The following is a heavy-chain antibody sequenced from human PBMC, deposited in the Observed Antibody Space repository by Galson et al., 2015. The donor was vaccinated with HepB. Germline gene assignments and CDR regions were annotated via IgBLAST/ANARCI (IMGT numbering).Heavy chain of an antibody. Sequence: SLRLSCATFEFTFGDYAMGWFRQAPGKGLEWIGFIRTKAYGGTTEYAASVKGKFIISRDDSESIAYLQMNSLTSDDTAVYYCARKIASPDYDYYGLDVWGQGTTVTVS. V-gene: IGHV3-49*03. J-gene: IGHJ6*02. CDR1: EFTFGDYA. D-gene: IGHD4/OR15-4a*01. CDR3: ARKIASPDYDYYGLDV. CDR2: IRTKAYGGTT.